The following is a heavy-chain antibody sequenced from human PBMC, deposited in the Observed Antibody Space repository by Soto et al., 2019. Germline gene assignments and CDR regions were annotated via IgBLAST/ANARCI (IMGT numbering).Heavy chain of an antibody. CDR1: GYTFTSYG. V-gene: IGHV1-18*01. D-gene: IGHD3-3*01. Sequence: ASVKVSCKASGYTFTSYGISWVRQAPGQGLEWMGWISAYNGNTNYAQKLQGRVTMTTDTSTSTAYMELRSLRSDDTAVYYCARDQRSRRIFGAGREDNWGQGTLVTVSS. J-gene: IGHJ4*02. CDR2: ISAYNGNT. CDR3: ARDQRSRRIFGAGREDN.